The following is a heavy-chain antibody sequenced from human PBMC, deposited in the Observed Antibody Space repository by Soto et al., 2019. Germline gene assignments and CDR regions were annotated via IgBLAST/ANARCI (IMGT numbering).Heavy chain of an antibody. CDR2: IVHPSGTA. D-gene: IGHD2-2*02. V-gene: IGHV1-69*01. CDR3: AGDKSQLLYHWFDP. Sequence: QVQLVQSGAEVKKPGSSVKVSCKASGGTLSSYSISWVRQAPGQGLEWMGGIVHPSGTATYAQKFQGRVTITADASTSTAYMELTSLSSADTAVYYCAGDKSQLLYHWFDPWGQGTLVTVSS. CDR1: GGTLSSYS. J-gene: IGHJ5*02.